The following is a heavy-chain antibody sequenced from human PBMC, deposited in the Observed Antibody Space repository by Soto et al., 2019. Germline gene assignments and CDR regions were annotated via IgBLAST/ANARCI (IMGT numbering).Heavy chain of an antibody. CDR3: ARVMGAMAVPYVFDY. D-gene: IGHD6-19*01. V-gene: IGHV1-18*01. CDR1: GYTLSRYG. CDR2: ISISKGNT. Sequence: QVQLVQSGTEVKKPGASVKVSCKASGYTLSRYGITWVRQAPGQGLEWMGWISISKGNTDYAQNVQDRVTMTTDTSTNTAYMELRSLRSDDTAVYYCARVMGAMAVPYVFDYWGQGTLVTVSS. J-gene: IGHJ4*02.